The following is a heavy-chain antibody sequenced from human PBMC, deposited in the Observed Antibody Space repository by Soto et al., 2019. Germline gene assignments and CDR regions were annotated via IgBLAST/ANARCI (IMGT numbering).Heavy chain of an antibody. CDR2: ISSNGGTT. CDR3: VRRVSGNYDY. J-gene: IGHJ4*02. D-gene: IGHD1-7*01. Sequence: EVQLAESGGGMVQPGGSLRLSCVASGFTFSSYDMHWVRQAPGKGLEYVSSISSNGGTTYYGNSVKARFTISRDNSKTTLYLPMGSLTAEDMAVYYCVRRVSGNYDYWGQGTLVTVSS. CDR1: GFTFSSYD. V-gene: IGHV3-64*01.